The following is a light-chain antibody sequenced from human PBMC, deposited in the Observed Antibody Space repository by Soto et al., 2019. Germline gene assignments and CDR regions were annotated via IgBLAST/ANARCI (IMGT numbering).Light chain of an antibody. CDR3: LPHNNYPPT. J-gene: IGKJ1*01. CDR1: QGIRND. V-gene: IGKV1-17*01. Sequence: IHMAQSPSCLSASVGNIVTIAGRASQGIRNDLAWFQQKQGKAPKRLIYAASNLQSGVPSSFSGSGYATAVNLPIRSLQTADFETYFCLPHNNYPPTFGQGTKVDIK. CDR2: AAS.